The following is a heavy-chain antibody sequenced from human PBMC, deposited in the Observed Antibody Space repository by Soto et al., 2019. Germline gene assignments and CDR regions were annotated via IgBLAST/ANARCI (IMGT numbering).Heavy chain of an antibody. CDR3: AKDFSSNWLVEY. Sequence: PGGSLRLSCAASGFTFNSYAMSWVRPAPGKGLEWVSGISGLSDYIYYADSVKGRFTISRDNSKNTLYLQINSLGAEDTAVYYCAKDFSSNWLVEYSGPGTLVTVSS. CDR2: ISGLSDYI. V-gene: IGHV3-23*01. J-gene: IGHJ4*02. D-gene: IGHD6-13*01. CDR1: GFTFNSYA.